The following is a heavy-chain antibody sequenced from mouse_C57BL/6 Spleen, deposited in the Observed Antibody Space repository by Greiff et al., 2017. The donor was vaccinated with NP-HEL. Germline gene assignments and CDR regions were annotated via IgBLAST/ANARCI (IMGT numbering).Heavy chain of an antibody. D-gene: IGHD3-2*02. CDR1: GFNIKDYH. Sequence: VQLQQSGAELVRPGASVKLSCTASGFNIKDYHMHWVKQRPEQGLEWIGRIDPEDGDTEYAPKFQGKATMTADTSSNTAYLQLSSLTSEDTAVYYCTTPAQATKAMDYWGQGTSVTVSS. CDR3: TTPAQATKAMDY. CDR2: IDPEDGDT. J-gene: IGHJ4*01. V-gene: IGHV14-1*01.